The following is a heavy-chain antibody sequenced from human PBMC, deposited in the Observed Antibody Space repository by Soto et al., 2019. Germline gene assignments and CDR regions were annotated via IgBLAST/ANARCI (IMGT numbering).Heavy chain of an antibody. V-gene: IGHV1-46*03. D-gene: IGHD2-15*01. Sequence: ASVKVSCKASGYTFTSYYMHWVRPAPGQGIEWMGIINPSGGSTSYAQKFQGRDTMTRDTSTSTVYMELSSLRSEDTAVYYCPTSGLYCSGYSCYSGAFDIWGQGTMVTVSS. CDR3: PTSGLYCSGYSCYSGAFDI. J-gene: IGHJ3*02. CDR2: INPSGGST. CDR1: GYTFTSYY.